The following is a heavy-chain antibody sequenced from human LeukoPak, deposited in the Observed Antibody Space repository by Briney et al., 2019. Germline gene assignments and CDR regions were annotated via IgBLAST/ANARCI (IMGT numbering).Heavy chain of an antibody. CDR3: ARGWGFY. CDR2: IYYSGST. CDR1: GGSISSYY. V-gene: IGHV4-59*12. Sequence: PSETLSLTCTVSGGSISSYYWSWIRQPPGKGLEWIGYIYYSGSTNYNPSLKSRVTISVDTSKNQFSLKLSSVTAADTAVYYCARGWGFYWGQGTLVTVSS. D-gene: IGHD7-27*01. J-gene: IGHJ4*02.